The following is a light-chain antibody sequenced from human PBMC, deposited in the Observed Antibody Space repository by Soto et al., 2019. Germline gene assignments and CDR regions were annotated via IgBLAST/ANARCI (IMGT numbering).Light chain of an antibody. Sequence: DIQMTHSPSSLSASVGDRVTITCRASQSISKYLNWYQQKPGKAPSLLMYAVSSLQGGVPPRFSGSASGTNFSLTIAGLQREDFATYHCQQSYRTPYTFGQGTKVDVK. V-gene: IGKV1-39*01. CDR2: AVS. J-gene: IGKJ2*01. CDR1: QSISKY. CDR3: QQSYRTPYT.